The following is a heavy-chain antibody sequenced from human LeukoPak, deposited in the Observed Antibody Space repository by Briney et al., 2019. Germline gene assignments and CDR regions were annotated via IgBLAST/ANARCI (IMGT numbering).Heavy chain of an antibody. CDR1: GFTFSSYE. Sequence: QPGGSLRLPCAASGFTFSSYEMNWVRQAPGKGLEWVSYISSSGSTIYYADSVKGRFTISRDNAKNSLYLQMNSLRAEDTAVYYCAREDYGDKIDYWGQGTLVTVSS. V-gene: IGHV3-48*03. J-gene: IGHJ4*02. CDR2: ISSSGSTI. CDR3: AREDYGDKIDY. D-gene: IGHD4-23*01.